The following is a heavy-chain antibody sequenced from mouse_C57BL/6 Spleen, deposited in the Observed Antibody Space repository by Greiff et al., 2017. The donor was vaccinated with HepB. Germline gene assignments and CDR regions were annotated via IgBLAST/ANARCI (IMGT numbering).Heavy chain of an antibody. CDR2: IDPETGGT. V-gene: IGHV1-15*01. D-gene: IGHD2-5*01. Sequence: QVQLKESGAELVRPGASVTLSCKASGYTFTDYEMHWVKQTPVHGLEWIGAIDPETGGTAYNQKFKGKAILTADKSSSTAYMELRSLTSEDSAVYYCTRFPPYYSNYEDYWGQGTTLTVSS. CDR3: TRFPPYYSNYEDY. CDR1: GYTFTDYE. J-gene: IGHJ2*01.